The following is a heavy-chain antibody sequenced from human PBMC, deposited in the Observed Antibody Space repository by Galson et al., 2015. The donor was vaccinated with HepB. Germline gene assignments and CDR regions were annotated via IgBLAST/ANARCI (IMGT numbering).Heavy chain of an antibody. D-gene: IGHD3-22*01. V-gene: IGHV5-10-1*01. Sequence: QSGAEVKKPGESLRISCKGSGYSLTTYWISWVRQMPGKGLEWMGRIDPSDSYTNYSPSFQGHVTISADKSISTAYLQWSSLKASDTAMYYCASMYYYDSSGYSTYYYYGMEVWGQGTTVTVSS. CDR2: IDPSDSYT. J-gene: IGHJ6*02. CDR1: GYSLTTYW. CDR3: ASMYYYDSSGYSTYYYYGMEV.